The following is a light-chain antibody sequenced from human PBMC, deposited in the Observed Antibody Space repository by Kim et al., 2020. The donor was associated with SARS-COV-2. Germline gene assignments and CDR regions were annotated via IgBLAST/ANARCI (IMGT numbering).Light chain of an antibody. CDR1: QSVSSSY. J-gene: IGKJ3*01. CDR2: GAS. CDR3: QQYGSSPT. Sequence: ESVLTQSPGTLSLSPGERATLSCRASQSVSSSYLAWYQQKPGQTPRLLIYGASNRAAGIPDRFRGSGSGTDFTLTINRLEPEDFAVYYCQQYGSSPTFGPGTKVDIK. V-gene: IGKV3-20*01.